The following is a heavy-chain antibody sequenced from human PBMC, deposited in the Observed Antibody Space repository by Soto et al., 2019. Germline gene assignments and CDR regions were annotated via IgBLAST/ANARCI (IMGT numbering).Heavy chain of an antibody. Sequence: GGSLRLSCEASGFTFRRYALSWVRQAPWQGLEWVSANRGSGGSTYYADSVKGRFKISRDNSKNTLYLQMNSLRAEDTAVYYCAKGSEAPTYYYDSSGYYARMDVWGQGTTVTVSS. D-gene: IGHD3-22*01. J-gene: IGHJ6*02. CDR3: AKGSEAPTYYYDSSGYYARMDV. CDR1: GFTFRRYA. CDR2: NRGSGGST. V-gene: IGHV3-23*01.